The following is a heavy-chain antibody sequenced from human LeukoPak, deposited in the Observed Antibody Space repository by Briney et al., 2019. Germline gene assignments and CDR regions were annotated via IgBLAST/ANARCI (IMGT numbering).Heavy chain of an antibody. CDR1: GFTFSSYW. CDR2: INSDGSST. D-gene: IGHD3-3*01. J-gene: IGHJ4*02. CDR3: ARDLLEWYFDY. V-gene: IGHV3-74*01. Sequence: PGGSLRLSCAVSGFTFSSYWMHCVRQAPGKGLLWVSRINSDGSSTSYADSVKGRFTISRDNSKNTLYLQMNSLRAEDTAVYYCARDLLEWYFDYWGQGTLVTVSS.